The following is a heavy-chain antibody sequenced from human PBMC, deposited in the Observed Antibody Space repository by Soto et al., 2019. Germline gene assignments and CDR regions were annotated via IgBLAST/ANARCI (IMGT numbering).Heavy chain of an antibody. CDR3: SHGYYQYFDS. V-gene: IGHV3-15*07. Sequence: GGSLRLSCAVSGVTLTNVWMNWVRQAPGKGPEWVGRIKSKTDGGTTDYASPVKGRFTISRDDSENTLYLQTNSLKTEDTAVYYCSHGYYQYFDSWGQGTLVTLSS. J-gene: IGHJ4*02. CDR1: GVTLTNVW. D-gene: IGHD5-18*01. CDR2: IKSKTDGGTT.